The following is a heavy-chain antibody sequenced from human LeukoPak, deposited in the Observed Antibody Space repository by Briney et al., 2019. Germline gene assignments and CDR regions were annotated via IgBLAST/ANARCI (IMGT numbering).Heavy chain of an antibody. Sequence: GGSLRLSCAVSGFIFNSYAMSWVRQAPGKGLEWVSSISASSGITYHADSVKGRFTISRDNSKNTLHLQMNSLRADDTALYYCAKGALAAAGSGFDYWGQGTPVTVSS. J-gene: IGHJ4*02. D-gene: IGHD6-13*01. CDR1: GFIFNSYA. V-gene: IGHV3-23*01. CDR3: AKGALAAAGSGFDY. CDR2: ISASSGIT.